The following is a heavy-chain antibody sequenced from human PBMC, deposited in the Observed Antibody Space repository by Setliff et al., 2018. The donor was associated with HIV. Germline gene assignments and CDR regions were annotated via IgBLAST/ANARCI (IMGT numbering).Heavy chain of an antibody. CDR2: ISANGIST. CDR1: GFTFGSHA. CDR3: ATRAVAGLPYYFDY. D-gene: IGHD6-19*01. J-gene: IGHJ4*02. V-gene: IGHV3-23*01. Sequence: PSETLSLSCAASGFTFGSHAMSWVRQAPGKGLEWLSGISANGISTYYADSVKGRFTISRDNSKNTLYLQMNSLRAEDTAIYYCATRAVAGLPYYFDYWGPGTLVTVSS.